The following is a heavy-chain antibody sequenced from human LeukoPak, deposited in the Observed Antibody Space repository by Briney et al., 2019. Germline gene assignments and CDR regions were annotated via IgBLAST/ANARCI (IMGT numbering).Heavy chain of an antibody. D-gene: IGHD4/OR15-4a*01. Sequence: PSQTLSLTCTVSGGSISSANYYWSWIRQPPGKGLEWVGYIYYSGSTYYNPSPKSRVTISVDTSKNQFSLKLSSVTAADTAVYYCARAMTIANYYFDYWGQGTLVTVSS. CDR1: GGSISSANYY. CDR3: ARAMTIANYYFDY. J-gene: IGHJ4*02. V-gene: IGHV4-30-4*01. CDR2: IYYSGST.